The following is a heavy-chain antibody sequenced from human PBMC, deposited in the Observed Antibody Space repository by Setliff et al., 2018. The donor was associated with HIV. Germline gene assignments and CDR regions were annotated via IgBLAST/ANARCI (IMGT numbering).Heavy chain of an antibody. J-gene: IGHJ3*02. V-gene: IGHV1-69*13. D-gene: IGHD3-16*02. CDR2: IIPIFGTT. Sequence: RASVKVSCKASGGTFSSYPISWVRQAPGQGLEWMGGIIPIFGTTHYAQKFQGRVTVTADESTSTAYMQLSSLRSDDTAVYYCARDGGLRLGELSSTPQGTFDIWGQGTMVTVSS. CDR3: ARDGGLRLGELSSTPQGTFDI. CDR1: GGTFSSYP.